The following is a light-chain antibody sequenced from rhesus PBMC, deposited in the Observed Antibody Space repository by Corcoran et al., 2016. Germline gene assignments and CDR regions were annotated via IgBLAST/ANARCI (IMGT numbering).Light chain of an antibody. V-gene: IGKV1-74*01. CDR1: ENVNKY. J-gene: IGKJ3*01. CDR2: KAS. Sequence: DIQMTQSPSSLSASVGDRVTIICRASENVNKYLNWYQQKPGKAPKLLIYKASTVQSGVQSRFTGSGSGTDYTFSFSSLQHEDVATYYCQHGYVTPFTFAPGTKLAI. CDR3: QHGYVTPFT.